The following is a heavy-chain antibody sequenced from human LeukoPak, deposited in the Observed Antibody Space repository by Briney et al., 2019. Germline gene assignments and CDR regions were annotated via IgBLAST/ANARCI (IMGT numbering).Heavy chain of an antibody. CDR3: ARVAPGRSIDY. J-gene: IGHJ4*02. CDR1: GFTVSSNY. CDR2: IYSGGST. V-gene: IGHV3-66*01. Sequence: PGGSLRLSCVASGFTVSSNYMSWVRQAPGKGLEWVSVIYSGGSTYYADSVKGRFTISRDNSKNTLYLQMNSLRAEDTAVYYCARVAPGRSIDYWGQGTLVTVSS. D-gene: IGHD4-17*01.